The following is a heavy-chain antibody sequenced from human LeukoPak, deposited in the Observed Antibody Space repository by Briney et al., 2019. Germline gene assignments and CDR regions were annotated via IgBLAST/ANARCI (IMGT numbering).Heavy chain of an antibody. J-gene: IGHJ4*02. V-gene: IGHV4-59*08. CDR3: ARQIAVAGTYFDY. CDR2: IYYRGST. Sequence: SETLSLTCTVSGGSISSYYWSWIRQPPGKGLEWIGYIYYRGSTNYNPSLKSRVTISVDTSKNQFSLKLSSVTAADTAVYYCARQIAVAGTYFDYWGQGTLVTVSS. CDR1: GGSISSYY. D-gene: IGHD6-19*01.